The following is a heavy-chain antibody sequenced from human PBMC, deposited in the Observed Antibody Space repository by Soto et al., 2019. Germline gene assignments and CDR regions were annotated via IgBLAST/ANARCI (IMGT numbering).Heavy chain of an antibody. J-gene: IGHJ3*02. D-gene: IGHD2-15*01. Sequence: EVQLVESGGGLVKPGGSLRVSCAASGFTFSDAWMNWVRQAPGKGLEWVGRIKSEANGGATDYAAPVKGRFTISRDDSKNTLYLQMNSLRTEDTAVYYCTTILGSSYCRDGTCYYAFDIWGQGTMVTVSS. CDR1: GFTFSDAW. CDR2: IKSEANGGAT. CDR3: TTILGSSYCRDGTCYYAFDI. V-gene: IGHV3-15*07.